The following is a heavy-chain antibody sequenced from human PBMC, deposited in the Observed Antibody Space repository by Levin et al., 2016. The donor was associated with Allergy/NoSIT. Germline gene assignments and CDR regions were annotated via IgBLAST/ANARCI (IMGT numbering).Heavy chain of an antibody. CDR1: GFSLTTDGMC. V-gene: IGHV2-70*11. Sequence: SGPTLVKPTETLTLTCTFSGFSLTTDGMCVSWIRQPPGKALEWLARIDWDDDQHYNASLKTRLTISKDTSRSQVVLTMTDMDPADTATYYCVRIRADLVATIDYWGQGALVTVS. D-gene: IGHD5-12*01. J-gene: IGHJ4*02. CDR2: IDWDDDQ. CDR3: VRIRADLVATIDY.